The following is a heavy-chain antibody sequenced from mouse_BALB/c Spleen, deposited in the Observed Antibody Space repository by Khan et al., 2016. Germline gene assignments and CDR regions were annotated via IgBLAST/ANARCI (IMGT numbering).Heavy chain of an antibody. D-gene: IGHD1-1*01. CDR2: IDPSDSYT. Sequence: QVQLQQSGTELVKPGASVKLSCKASGYAFTSYWMHWVRQRSGYGLEWIGKIDPSDSYTNYNQKFMGRATLTVDKSSTTAYMQFSSLTFEDSAVYYCARSPAVAAGDAVDYWGQGTSVTVSS. J-gene: IGHJ4*01. V-gene: IGHV1-69*02. CDR1: GYAFTSYW. CDR3: ARSPAVAAGDAVDY.